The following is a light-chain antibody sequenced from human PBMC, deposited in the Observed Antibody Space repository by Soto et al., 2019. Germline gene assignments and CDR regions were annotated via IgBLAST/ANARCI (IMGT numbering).Light chain of an antibody. Sequence: DIPMTQSPSTLSASLGDRVTITCRASQSISTWLAWYQQKPGRAPKLLIYKASSLQSDVPSGFSGSGSGTEFTLTISSLQPDDYATYYGQQYNAYPWTFGQGTKVDIK. J-gene: IGKJ1*01. CDR3: QQYNAYPWT. V-gene: IGKV1-5*03. CDR2: KAS. CDR1: QSISTW.